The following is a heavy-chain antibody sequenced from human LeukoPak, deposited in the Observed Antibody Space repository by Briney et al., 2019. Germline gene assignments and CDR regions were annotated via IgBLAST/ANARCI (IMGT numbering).Heavy chain of an antibody. CDR3: ARGRRHYYYDSSGYLLDY. Sequence: TSSETLSLTCTVSGGSISSSSYYWGWIRQPPGKGLEWIGEINHSGSTNYNPSLKSRVTISVDTSKNQFSLKLSSVTAADTAVYYCARGRRHYYYDSSGYLLDYWGQGTLVTVSS. CDR2: INHSGST. CDR1: GGSISSSSYY. D-gene: IGHD3-22*01. V-gene: IGHV4-39*07. J-gene: IGHJ4*02.